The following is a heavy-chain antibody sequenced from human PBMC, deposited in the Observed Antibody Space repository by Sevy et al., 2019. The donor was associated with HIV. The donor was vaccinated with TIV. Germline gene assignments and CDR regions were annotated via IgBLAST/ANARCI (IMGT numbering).Heavy chain of an antibody. D-gene: IGHD1-26*01. CDR2: INHSGST. Sequence: SETLSLTCAVYGGSFSGYYWSWIRQPPGKGLEWIGEINHSGSTNYNPSLKSRVTISVDTSKNQFSLKLSSVTAADTAVYYWARGPGRGIVGANDAFDIWGQGTMVTVSS. CDR1: GGSFSGYY. J-gene: IGHJ3*02. V-gene: IGHV4-34*01. CDR3: ARGPGRGIVGANDAFDI.